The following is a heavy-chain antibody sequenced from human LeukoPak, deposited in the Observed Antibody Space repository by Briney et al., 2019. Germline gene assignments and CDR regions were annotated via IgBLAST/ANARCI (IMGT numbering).Heavy chain of an antibody. Sequence: GGSLRLSCAASGFTVSSNYMSWVRQAPGKGLEWVSVIYSGGSTYYADSVKGRFTISRDNSQNTLYLQMNSLRAEDTAVYYCARDQAHYYGSGSSRYYSYYGMDVWGHGTTVTAS. D-gene: IGHD3-10*01. CDR3: ARDQAHYYGSGSSRYYSYYGMDV. J-gene: IGHJ6*02. CDR2: IYSGGST. V-gene: IGHV3-66*01. CDR1: GFTVSSNY.